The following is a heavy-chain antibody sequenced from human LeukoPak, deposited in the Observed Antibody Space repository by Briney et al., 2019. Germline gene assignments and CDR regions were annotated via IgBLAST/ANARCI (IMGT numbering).Heavy chain of an antibody. D-gene: IGHD2-2*01. CDR3: ARRYCSSTFCHGAFDI. J-gene: IGHJ3*02. CDR2: ISPGDSDT. CDR1: GYTFTTYW. V-gene: IGHV5-51*01. Sequence: GESLKISCKGSGYTFTTYWIGWVRQMPGKGLEWMVIISPGDSDTRYSPSFQGQVTISADKSIRTAYLQWSSLKASDTAMYYCARRYCSSTFCHGAFDIWGQGTMVTVSS.